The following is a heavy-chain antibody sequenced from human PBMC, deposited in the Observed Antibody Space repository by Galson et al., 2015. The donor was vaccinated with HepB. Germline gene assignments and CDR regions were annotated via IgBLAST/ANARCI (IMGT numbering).Heavy chain of an antibody. J-gene: IGHJ6*02. CDR2: ISSSSSYT. Sequence: SLRLSCAASGFTFSDYYMSWLRQAPGKGLEWVSYISSSSSYTNYADSVKGRFTISRDNAKNSLYLQMNSLRAEDTAVYYCARDFLWESRDLYYYYGMDVWGQGTTVTVSS. V-gene: IGHV3-11*06. CDR1: GFTFSDYY. CDR3: ARDFLWESRDLYYYYGMDV. D-gene: IGHD3-16*01.